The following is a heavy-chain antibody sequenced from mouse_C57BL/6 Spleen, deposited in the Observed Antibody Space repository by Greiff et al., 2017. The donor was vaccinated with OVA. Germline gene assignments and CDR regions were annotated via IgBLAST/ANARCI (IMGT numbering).Heavy chain of an antibody. Sequence: VQLQQPGAELVKPGASVKLSCKASGYTFTSYWMHWVKQRPGQGLEWIGMIHPNSGSTNYNEKFKSKATLTVDKSSSTAYMQLSSLTSEDSAVYYCARRGLDYDEGPGFAYWGQGTLVTVSA. CDR1: GYTFTSYW. CDR2: IHPNSGST. V-gene: IGHV1-64*01. CDR3: ARRGLDYDEGPGFAY. J-gene: IGHJ3*01. D-gene: IGHD2-4*01.